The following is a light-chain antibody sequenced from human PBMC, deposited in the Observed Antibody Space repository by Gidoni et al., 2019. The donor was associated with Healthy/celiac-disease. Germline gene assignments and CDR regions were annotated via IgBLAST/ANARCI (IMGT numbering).Light chain of an antibody. CDR1: KLGDKY. CDR3: QAWDSSTVV. J-gene: IGLJ2*01. V-gene: IGLV3-1*01. Sequence: SYELNTQPPSVSVSPGQTASITCSGDKLGDKYACWYQQKPGQSPVLVIYQDSKRPSGIPERFSGSNSGNTATLTISGTQAMDEADYYCQAWDSSTVVFGGGTKLTVL. CDR2: QDS.